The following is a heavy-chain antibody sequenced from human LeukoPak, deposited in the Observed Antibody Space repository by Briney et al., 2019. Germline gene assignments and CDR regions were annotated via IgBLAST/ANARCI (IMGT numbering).Heavy chain of an antibody. Sequence: ASETLSLTCTVSGGSISSYYWSWIRQPPGKGLEWIGYIYYSGSTNYNPSLKSRVTISVDTSKNQFSLKLSSVTAADTAVYYCARLAGIPAYYFDYWGQGTLVTVSS. CDR1: GGSISSYY. CDR3: ARLAGIPAYYFDY. V-gene: IGHV4-59*01. CDR2: IYYSGST. J-gene: IGHJ4*02.